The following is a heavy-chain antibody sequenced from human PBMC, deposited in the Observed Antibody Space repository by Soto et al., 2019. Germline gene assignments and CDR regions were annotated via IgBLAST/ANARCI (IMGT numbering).Heavy chain of an antibody. V-gene: IGHV4-4*07. CDR1: GASISGFY. J-gene: IGHJ5*02. D-gene: IGHD1-1*01. CDR2: IYATGTT. Sequence: SETLSLTCTVSGASISGFYWSWIRKSAGKGLEWIGRIYATGTTDYNPSLKSRVMMSVDTSKKQFSLKLRSVTAADTAVYYCVRAGTTTLREWFDPWGQGISVTVSS. CDR3: VRAGTTTLREWFDP.